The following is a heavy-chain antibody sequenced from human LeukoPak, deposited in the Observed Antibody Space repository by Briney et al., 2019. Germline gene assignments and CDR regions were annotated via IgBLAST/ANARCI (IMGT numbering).Heavy chain of an antibody. V-gene: IGHV3-23*01. CDR1: GFTFSSYA. D-gene: IGHD3-10*01. CDR2: ISGSGDST. Sequence: PGGSLRPSCAASGFTFSSYAMSWVRQAPGKGLEWVSAISGSGDSTYYADSVKGRFTISRDNSKNTLYLQMNSLRAEDTAIYYCAKARHYGSGSYYINYYYYYMDVWGKGTTVTVSS. CDR3: AKARHYGSGSYYINYYYYYMDV. J-gene: IGHJ6*03.